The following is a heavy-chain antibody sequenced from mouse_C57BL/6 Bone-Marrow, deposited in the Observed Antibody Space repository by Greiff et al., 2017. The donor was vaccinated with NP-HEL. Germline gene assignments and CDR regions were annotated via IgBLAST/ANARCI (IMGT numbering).Heavy chain of an antibody. CDR1: GFTFSDYY. V-gene: IGHV5-12*01. Sequence: EVQGVESGGGLVQPGGSLKLSCAASGFTFSDYYMYWVRQTPEKRLEWVAYISNGGGSTYYPDTVKGRFTISRDNAKNTLYLQMSRLKSEDTAMYYCARHNLYYGSLLFDYWGQGTTLTVSS. CDR2: ISNGGGST. D-gene: IGHD1-1*01. J-gene: IGHJ2*01. CDR3: ARHNLYYGSLLFDY.